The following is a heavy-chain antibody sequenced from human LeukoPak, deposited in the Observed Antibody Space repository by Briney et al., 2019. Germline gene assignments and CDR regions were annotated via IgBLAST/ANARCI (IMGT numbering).Heavy chain of an antibody. D-gene: IGHD6-19*01. Sequence: GGSLRLSCAASGFTFSSYGMSWVRQAPGKGLEWVSAISGSGGRTYYADSVKGRFTISRDNSKNTLYLQMNSLRAEDTAVYYCARRSGIAVAGAFDYWGQGTLVTVSS. CDR1: GFTFSSYG. V-gene: IGHV3-23*01. J-gene: IGHJ4*02. CDR3: ARRSGIAVAGAFDY. CDR2: ISGSGGRT.